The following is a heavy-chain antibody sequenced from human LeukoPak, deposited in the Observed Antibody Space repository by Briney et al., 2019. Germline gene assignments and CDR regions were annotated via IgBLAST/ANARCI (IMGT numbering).Heavy chain of an antibody. CDR1: GFIFEDYS. D-gene: IGHD6-6*01. CDR3: ARAPSSGFLFDS. J-gene: IGHJ4*02. CDR2: ISGNGGGT. V-gene: IGHV3-43*02. Sequence: PGGSLRLSCAASGFIFEDYSMHWVRQIPGKGLEWVALISGNGGGTFCPDSVKGRFTVSRDNNRNSLYLQMNSLRPEDTAFYYCARAPSSGFLFDSWGQGVLVTVSS.